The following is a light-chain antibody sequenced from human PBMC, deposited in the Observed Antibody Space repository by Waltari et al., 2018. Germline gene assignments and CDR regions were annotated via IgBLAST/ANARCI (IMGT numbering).Light chain of an antibody. CDR3: QSFDSSLSASV. CDR1: SSNFVAGYS. V-gene: IGLV1-40*01. J-gene: IGLJ3*02. CDR2: GNT. Sequence: QSVLTQPPSMSGAPGQKVTIPCTGGSSNFVAGYSSHWYQQFPGTAPKLLIFGNTNRPSGVPGRFSGSRSGTSASLAIAGLQSEDEAVYYCQSFDSSLSASVFGGGTKLTVL.